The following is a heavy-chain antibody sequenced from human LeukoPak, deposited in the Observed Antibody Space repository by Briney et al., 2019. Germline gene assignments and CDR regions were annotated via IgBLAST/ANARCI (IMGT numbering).Heavy chain of an antibody. D-gene: IGHD2-2*01. J-gene: IGHJ4*02. V-gene: IGHV3-30-3*01. CDR3: ARGYGDIVVVPAAIPFDY. CDR2: ISYDGSNK. Sequence: GSLRLSCAASGFTFSSYAMHWVRQAPGKGLEWVAVISYDGSNKYYADSVKGRFTISRDNSKNTLYLQMNSLRAEDTAVYYCARGYGDIVVVPAAIPFDYWGQGTLVTVSS. CDR1: GFTFSSYA.